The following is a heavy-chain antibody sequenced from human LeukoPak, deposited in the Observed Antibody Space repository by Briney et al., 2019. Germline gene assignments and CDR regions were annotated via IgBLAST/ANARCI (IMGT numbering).Heavy chain of an antibody. D-gene: IGHD6-19*01. CDR1: GFTFSSYD. Sequence: GGSLRLSRAASGFTFSSYDMHWVRQATGKGLEWVSAIGTAGDTYYPGSVKGRFTISRENAKNSLYLQMNSLRAGDTAVYYCARGSSSGCMDVWGQGTTVTVSS. CDR2: IGTAGDT. V-gene: IGHV3-13*01. J-gene: IGHJ6*02. CDR3: ARGSSSGCMDV.